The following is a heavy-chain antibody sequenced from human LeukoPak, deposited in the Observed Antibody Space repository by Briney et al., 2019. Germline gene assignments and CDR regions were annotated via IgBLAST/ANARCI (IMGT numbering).Heavy chain of an antibody. CDR2: INGDGRNI. CDR1: GFTFSSYA. CDR3: TRDLMDYDVSTGLHHYYMDV. Sequence: GGSLRLSCAASGFTFSSYAMHWVRQDPRKGLVWVSRINGDGRNINYADSVRGRFTVSRDNAKNTLYLQMNTLRVEDTAVYYCTRDLMDYDVSTGLHHYYMDVWGQGTTVTVSS. J-gene: IGHJ6*02. V-gene: IGHV3-74*01. D-gene: IGHD3-9*01.